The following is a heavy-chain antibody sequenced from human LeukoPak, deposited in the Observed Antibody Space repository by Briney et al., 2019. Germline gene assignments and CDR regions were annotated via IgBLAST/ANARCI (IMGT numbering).Heavy chain of an antibody. CDR1: GYTFTSYD. CDR2: INPSGGST. D-gene: IGHD3-16*01. J-gene: IGHJ4*02. Sequence: VASVKVSCKASGYTFTSYDINWVRQATGQGLEWMGIINPSGGSTSYAQKFQGRVTITTDESTSTAYMELSSLRSEDTAVYYCARGPKGEGNSAFGIDYWGQGTLVTVSS. CDR3: ARGPKGEGNSAFGIDY. V-gene: IGHV1-46*01.